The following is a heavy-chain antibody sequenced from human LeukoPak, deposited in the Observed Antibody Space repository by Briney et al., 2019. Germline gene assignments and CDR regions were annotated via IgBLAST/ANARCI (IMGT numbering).Heavy chain of an antibody. V-gene: IGHV3-33*01. CDR2: IWYDGSNK. Sequence: GGSLRLSCAASGFTFSSYDMHWVRQAPGKGLEWVAGIWYDGSNKYYADSVKGRFTISRDNSKNTLYLQMNSLRAEDRAVYYCARDPAGGGNVRRFDYWGQGTLVTVSS. CDR3: ARDPAGGGNVRRFDY. CDR1: GFTFSSYD. J-gene: IGHJ4*02. D-gene: IGHD4-23*01.